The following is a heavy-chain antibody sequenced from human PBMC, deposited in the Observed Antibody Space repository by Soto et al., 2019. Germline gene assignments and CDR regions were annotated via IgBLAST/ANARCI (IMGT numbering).Heavy chain of an antibody. CDR3: ARRGSGTDYYYYSGMDV. D-gene: IGHD3-10*01. Sequence: ASVKVSCKASGYTFTSYDINWVRQATGQGLEWMGWMNPNSGNTGYAQKFQGRVTMTRNTSISTAYMELSSLRSEDPAVYYCARRGSGTDYYYYSGMDVWGQGTTVTVFS. CDR1: GYTFTSYD. J-gene: IGHJ6*01. V-gene: IGHV1-8*01. CDR2: MNPNSGNT.